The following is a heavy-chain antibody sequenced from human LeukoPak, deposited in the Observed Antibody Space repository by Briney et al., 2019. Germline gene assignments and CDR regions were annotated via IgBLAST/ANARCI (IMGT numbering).Heavy chain of an antibody. J-gene: IGHJ3*02. D-gene: IGHD6-25*01. CDR2: INSDGSRT. Sequence: GGSLRLSCAASGFTFSSYGMSWVRQAPGKGLVWVSRINSDGSRTTDADSVKGRFTISRDNAKNTLYLQMNSLRAEDTAVYYCARVGARLGAFDIWGQGTMVTVSS. CDR1: GFTFSSYG. CDR3: ARVGARLGAFDI. V-gene: IGHV3-74*01.